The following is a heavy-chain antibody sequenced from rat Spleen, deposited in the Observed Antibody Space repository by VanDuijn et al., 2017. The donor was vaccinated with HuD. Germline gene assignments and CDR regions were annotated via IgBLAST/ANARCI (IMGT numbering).Heavy chain of an antibody. CDR2: IWSGGAT. CDR3: TRSSYNSGSMDA. D-gene: IGHD4-3*01. CDR1: GFSLTSNS. J-gene: IGHJ4*01. Sequence: QVQLKESGPGLVQSSQTLSLTCNVSGFSLTSNSVNWVRQPPGKGLEWMGAIWSGGATDYNSALKSRLSISRDTSKSQVFLRMNSLQTEDTAIYFCTRSSYNSGSMDAWGQGVSVTVSS. V-gene: IGHV2-1*01.